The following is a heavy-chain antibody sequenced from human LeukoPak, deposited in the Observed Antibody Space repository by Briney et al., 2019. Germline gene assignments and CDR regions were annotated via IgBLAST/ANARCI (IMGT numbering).Heavy chain of an antibody. D-gene: IGHD4-17*01. Sequence: KSSETLSLTCAVYGGSFSGYYWSWIRQPPGKGLEWIGEINHSGSTNYNPSLKSRVTISVDTSKNQFSLKLSSVTAADTAVYYCARVGGPVGDYERWYYFDYWGQGTLVTVSS. CDR3: ARVGGPVGDYERWYYFDY. V-gene: IGHV4-34*01. J-gene: IGHJ4*02. CDR2: INHSGST. CDR1: GGSFSGYY.